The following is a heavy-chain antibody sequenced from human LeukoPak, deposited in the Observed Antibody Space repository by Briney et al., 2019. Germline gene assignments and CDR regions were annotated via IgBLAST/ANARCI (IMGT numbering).Heavy chain of an antibody. Sequence: GGSLRLSCAASGFTVSSNYMSWVRQAPGKGLEWVSVIYSCGSTYYADSVKGRFTISRDNSKNTLYLQMNSLRAEDTAVYYCARDRWYCSGGSCFYYYGMDVWGQGTTVTVSS. CDR3: ARDRWYCSGGSCFYYYGMDV. CDR2: IYSCGST. D-gene: IGHD2-15*01. CDR1: GFTVSSNY. V-gene: IGHV3-66*03. J-gene: IGHJ6*02.